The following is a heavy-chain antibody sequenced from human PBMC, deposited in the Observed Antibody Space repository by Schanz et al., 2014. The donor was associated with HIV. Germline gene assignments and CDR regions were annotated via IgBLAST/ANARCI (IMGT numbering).Heavy chain of an antibody. Sequence: VQLLESGGGLVLSGTSLRLSCAASGGTFSAHAFHWVRQAPGRGLEWVALISHDGSNKYYADSVKGRFTVSRDNSKNRVFLQMNSLSTEDAAVYHCARSQKGTSCCSPLDFWGQGTPVTV. J-gene: IGHJ4*02. CDR2: ISHDGSNK. CDR3: ARSQKGTSCCSPLDF. D-gene: IGHD2-2*01. V-gene: IGHV3-30*03. CDR1: GGTFSAHA.